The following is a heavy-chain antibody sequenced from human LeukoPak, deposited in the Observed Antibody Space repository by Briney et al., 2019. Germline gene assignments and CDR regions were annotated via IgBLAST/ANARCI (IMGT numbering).Heavy chain of an antibody. CDR2: IYYSGTT. CDR3: ARHVCGSSSCYSPPYNWFDP. J-gene: IGHJ5*02. CDR1: SGSISSSNYY. D-gene: IGHD2-2*01. Sequence: PSETLSLTCTVSSGSISSSNYYWGWIRQPPGKGLEWIGSIYYSGTTYYNPSLKSRVTISVDTSKNQFSLKLSSVTAADTAVYYCARHVCGSSSCYSPPYNWFDPCGQGTLVTASS. V-gene: IGHV4-39*01.